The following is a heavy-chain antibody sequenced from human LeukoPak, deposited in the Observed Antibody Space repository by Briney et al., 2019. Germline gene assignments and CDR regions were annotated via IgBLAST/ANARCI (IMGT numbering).Heavy chain of an antibody. J-gene: IGHJ4*02. CDR2: ISGYNGNT. D-gene: IGHD6-13*01. Sequence: ASVKVSCKASGYTFTSYGISWVRQAPGQGLEWMGWISGYNGNTNYAQNLQGRVTMTTDTSTSTVYMELRSLRSEDTAVYYCARGYSKSGIAAAGIDYWGQGTLVTVSS. V-gene: IGHV1-18*01. CDR3: ARGYSKSGIAAAGIDY. CDR1: GYTFTSYG.